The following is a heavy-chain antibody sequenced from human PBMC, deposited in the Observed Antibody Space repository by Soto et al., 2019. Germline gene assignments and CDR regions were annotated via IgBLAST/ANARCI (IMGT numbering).Heavy chain of an antibody. CDR1: GGIFSSFT. V-gene: IGHV1-69*06. CDR3: ATHGATTMARGAMKHYYYVMDV. D-gene: IGHD3-10*01. J-gene: IGHJ6*02. Sequence: SVKVSCKASGGIFSSFTISWVRQAPGQGLEWLGGIIPTFDTPTYAQNFQGRVTITADKSTNTVYMELSSLRSEDTAVYYCATHGATTMARGAMKHYYYVMDVWGQGTTVTVSS. CDR2: IIPTFDTP.